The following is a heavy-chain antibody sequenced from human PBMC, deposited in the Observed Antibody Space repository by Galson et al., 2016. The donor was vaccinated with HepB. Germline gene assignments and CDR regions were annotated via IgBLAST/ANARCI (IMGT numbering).Heavy chain of an antibody. V-gene: IGHV3-23*01. CDR3: AKGTTLQVHFGYFDH. CDR2: ISDSGGST. Sequence: SLRLSCAASGFAFSSHSMNWVRQAPGKGLEWVSGISDSGGSTYFADSVMGRFTISRDNSKNTLYLQMNSLRVDDTAVYYCAKGTTLQVHFGYFDHWGQGTLVTVSS. D-gene: IGHD1/OR15-1a*01. J-gene: IGHJ4*02. CDR1: GFAFSSHS.